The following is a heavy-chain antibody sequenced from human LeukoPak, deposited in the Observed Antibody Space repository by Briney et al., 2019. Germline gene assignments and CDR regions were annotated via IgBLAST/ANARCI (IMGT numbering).Heavy chain of an antibody. Sequence: GASVKVSCKVSGYTLTELSMHWVRQAPGKGLEWMGGFDPEDGETIYAQKFQGRVTMTEDTSTDTAYMELSSLRSEDTAVYYCASTYSGRSYFDYWGQGPWSPSPQ. J-gene: IGHJ4*02. CDR1: GYTLTELS. D-gene: IGHD1-26*01. V-gene: IGHV1-24*01. CDR3: ASTYSGRSYFDY. CDR2: FDPEDGET.